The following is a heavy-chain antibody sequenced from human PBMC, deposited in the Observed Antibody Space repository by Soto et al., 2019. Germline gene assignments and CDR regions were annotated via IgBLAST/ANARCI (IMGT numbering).Heavy chain of an antibody. V-gene: IGHV4-30-2*01. Sequence: LSLTCAFSGGSIISGGYSWSWIRQPPGKGLQWIGHIYEGGNTYYTPSLESRVAISTDKSKNQFSLRLSSVTAADTAVYYCVRRSPEDAFDIWGQGTMVTVSS. CDR2: IYEGGNT. CDR1: GGSIISGGYS. CDR3: VRRSPEDAFDI. J-gene: IGHJ3*02.